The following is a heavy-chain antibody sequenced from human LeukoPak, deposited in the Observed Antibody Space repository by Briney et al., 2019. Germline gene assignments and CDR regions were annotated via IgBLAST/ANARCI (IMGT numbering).Heavy chain of an antibody. J-gene: IGHJ6*03. V-gene: IGHV3-48*03. D-gene: IGHD3-10*01. Sequence: GGSLRLSCAASGFTFSSYEMNWVRQAPGKGLDWVSYISSSGSTIYYADSVKGRFTISRDNAKNSLYLQMNSLRAEDTAVYYCALPHYYDSEGASDMDVWGKGTTVTISS. CDR3: ALPHYYDSEGASDMDV. CDR1: GFTFSSYE. CDR2: ISSSGSTI.